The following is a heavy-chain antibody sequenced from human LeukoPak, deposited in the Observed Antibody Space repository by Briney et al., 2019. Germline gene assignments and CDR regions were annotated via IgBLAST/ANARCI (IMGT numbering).Heavy chain of an antibody. D-gene: IGHD6-6*01. CDR2: IKQDGSQK. Sequence: SGGSLRLSCAASGFTFSSYWMHWVRQAPGKGLEWVANIKQDGSQKSYVDSVKGRFTISRDNANNLLYLQMNSLRAEDTAVYYCARESFAARWDWGQGTLVTVSS. CDR3: ARESFAARWD. CDR1: GFTFSSYW. J-gene: IGHJ4*02. V-gene: IGHV3-7*01.